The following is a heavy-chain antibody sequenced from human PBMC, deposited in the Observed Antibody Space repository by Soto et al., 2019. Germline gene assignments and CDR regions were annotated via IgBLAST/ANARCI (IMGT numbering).Heavy chain of an antibody. V-gene: IGHV6-1*01. CDR1: GDSVSSNSAA. CDR3: ARTRVYDSYNYYGMAV. D-gene: IGHD3-3*01. J-gene: IGHJ6*02. CDR2: TYYRSKWYN. Sequence: QVQRQQSGPGLVEPSQNLSLTCAISGDSVSSNSAAWNWIRQSPSRGLEWLGRTYYRSKWYNDYAVSVKSRITINPDTSKNQFSLQLNSVTPEDTAVYYCARTRVYDSYNYYGMAVWGQGTTVTVSS.